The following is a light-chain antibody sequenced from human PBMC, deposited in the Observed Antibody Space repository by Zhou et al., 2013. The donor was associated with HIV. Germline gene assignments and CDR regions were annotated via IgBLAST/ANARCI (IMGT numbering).Light chain of an antibody. V-gene: IGKV3-20*01. J-gene: IGKJ4*01. Sequence: EIVLTQSPGTLSLSPGDRATLSCRASQSVTSNYLAWYQHKPGQAPRLLIYGASSRATGIPDRFGGSGSGTDFTLTISRLEPEDFAVYYCQQYGSSTPLTFGGGPRWRSN. CDR3: QQYGSSTPLT. CDR1: QSVTSNY. CDR2: GAS.